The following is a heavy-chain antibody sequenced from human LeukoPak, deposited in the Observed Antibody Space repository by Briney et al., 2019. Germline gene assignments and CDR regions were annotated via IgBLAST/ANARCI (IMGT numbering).Heavy chain of an antibody. D-gene: IGHD4-23*01. J-gene: IGHJ4*02. CDR3: ATLKNDYGGNDADY. CDR2: ISYDGSNK. Sequence: PGRSLRLSCAASGFTFSSYAMHWVRQAPGKGLEWVAVISYDGSNKYYADSVKARFTISRDNSKNTLYLQMNSLRAEDTAVYYCATLKNDYGGNDADYWGQGTLVTVSS. CDR1: GFTFSSYA. V-gene: IGHV3-30-3*01.